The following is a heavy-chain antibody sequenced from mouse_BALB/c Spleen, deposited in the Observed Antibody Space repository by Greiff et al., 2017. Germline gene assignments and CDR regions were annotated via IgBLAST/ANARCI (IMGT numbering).Heavy chain of an antibody. CDR2: INPSNGGT. D-gene: IGHD2-2*01. Sequence: VQLQQSGAELVKPGASVKLSCKASGYTFTSYYMYWVKQRPGQGLEWIGEINPSNGGTNFNEKFKSKATLTVDKSSSTAYMQLSSLTSEDSAVYYCTRERWLRRGGYAMDYWGQGTSVTVSS. J-gene: IGHJ4*01. CDR3: TRERWLRRGGYAMDY. CDR1: GYTFTSYY. V-gene: IGHV1S81*02.